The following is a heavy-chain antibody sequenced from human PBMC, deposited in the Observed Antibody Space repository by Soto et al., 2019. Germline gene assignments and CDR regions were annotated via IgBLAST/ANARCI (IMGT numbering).Heavy chain of an antibody. J-gene: IGHJ4*02. CDR1: GFSLTTDRVG. V-gene: IGHV2-5*02. CDR3: AHAYGGRSLY. D-gene: IGHD1-26*01. Sequence: QITLKESGPTLVKPTQTLTLTCTFSGFSLTTDRVGVGWIRQPPGEALEWLAVIYWDDSKTYRPSLESRLTITKDTSKNQVALTMTNMDPVDTATYYCAHAYGGRSLYWGQGTLVTVSS. CDR2: IYWDDSK.